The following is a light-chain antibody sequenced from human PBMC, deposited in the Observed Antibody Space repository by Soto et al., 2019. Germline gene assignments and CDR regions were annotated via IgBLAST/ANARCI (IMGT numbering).Light chain of an antibody. CDR1: QNILYSSDNKNY. J-gene: IGKJ1*01. CDR3: QQYYSSPPT. CDR2: WAS. Sequence: VLTESPDSLAVYLGERATMNCKSSQNILYSSDNKNYLSWYQQRPGQPPKLLFYWASTRESGVPDRFSGSGSGTHFTLTITSLQAEDVAVYYCQQYYSSPPTFGEGTKVDIK. V-gene: IGKV4-1*01.